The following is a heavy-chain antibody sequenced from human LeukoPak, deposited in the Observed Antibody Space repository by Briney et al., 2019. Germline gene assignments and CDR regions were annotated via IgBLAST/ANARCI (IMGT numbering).Heavy chain of an antibody. Sequence: PWASVKVSCKASGYTFTGYYMHWVRQAPGQGLEWMGIINPSGGSTSYAQKFQGRVTMTRDMSTSTVYMELSSPRSEDTAVYYCARDEYEKRIDYWGQGTLVTVSS. CDR1: GYTFTGYY. CDR3: ARDEYEKRIDY. J-gene: IGHJ4*02. V-gene: IGHV1-46*01. CDR2: INPSGGST. D-gene: IGHD6-6*01.